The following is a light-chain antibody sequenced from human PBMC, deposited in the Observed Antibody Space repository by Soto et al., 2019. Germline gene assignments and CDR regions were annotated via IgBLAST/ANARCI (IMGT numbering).Light chain of an antibody. Sequence: DIQMTQSPSTLSASVVETVTFTCLASQSISGWLAWYQQKPGKAPKLLIYDASALPRGVPSRFSGSGSGTEFTLTISSLQPDDFATYYCQQYETFSGTFGPGTKVDIK. V-gene: IGKV1-5*01. CDR3: QQYETFSGT. CDR1: QSISGW. CDR2: DAS. J-gene: IGKJ1*01.